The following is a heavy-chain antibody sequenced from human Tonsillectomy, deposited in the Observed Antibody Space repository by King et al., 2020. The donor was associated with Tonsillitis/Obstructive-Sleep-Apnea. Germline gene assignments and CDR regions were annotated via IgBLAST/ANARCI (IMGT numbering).Heavy chain of an antibody. V-gene: IGHV3-7*04. J-gene: IGHJ3*02. D-gene: IGHD2-21*01. CDR3: ARSYCGGDCSDDAFDI. Sequence: VQLVGSGGGLVQPGGSLRLSCAASGFTFSIYWMSWVRPAPGKGLEWVANIKQDGSEKYYVDSVKGRFTISRDNAKNSLYLQMNSLRAEDTAVYYCARSYCGGDCSDDAFDIWGQGTMVTVSS. CDR1: GFTFSIYW. CDR2: IKQDGSEK.